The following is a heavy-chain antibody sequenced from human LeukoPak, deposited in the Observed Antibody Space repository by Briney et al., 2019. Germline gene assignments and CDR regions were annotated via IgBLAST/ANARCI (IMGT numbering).Heavy chain of an antibody. V-gene: IGHV3-20*04. D-gene: IGHD2-15*01. CDR1: GFTFDDYG. Sequence: PGESLRLSCAASGFTFDDYGMSWVRQAPGKGLEWVSGINWNSGSTGYADSVKGRFTISRDNAKNSLFLQMNSLRAEDTALYYCAKVRTVLPLDAFDIWGQGTMVTVSS. CDR2: INWNSGST. CDR3: AKVRTVLPLDAFDI. J-gene: IGHJ3*02.